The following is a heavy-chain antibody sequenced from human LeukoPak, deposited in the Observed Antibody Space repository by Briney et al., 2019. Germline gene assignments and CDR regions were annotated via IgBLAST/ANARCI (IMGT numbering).Heavy chain of an antibody. Sequence: SETLSLTCSVSGGSLSSDNYYWNWIRQPVGKGLEWIGRVYTTGSTNYNPSLKSRVTISVDTSKNQFSLKVSSVTAADTAVYYCARASYGSGSYYEDYFYYMDVWGKGTTVTISS. CDR1: GGSLSSDNYY. CDR2: VYTTGST. D-gene: IGHD3-10*01. J-gene: IGHJ6*03. V-gene: IGHV4-61*02. CDR3: ARASYGSGSYYEDYFYYMDV.